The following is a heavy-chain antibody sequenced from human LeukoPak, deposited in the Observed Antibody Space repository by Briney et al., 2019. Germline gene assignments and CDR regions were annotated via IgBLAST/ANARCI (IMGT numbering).Heavy chain of an antibody. J-gene: IGHJ4*02. CDR1: GFTFSSYS. CDR3: TRPRTGTTDY. Sequence: KPGGSLRLSCAASGFTFSSYSMNWVRPAPGKGLEWVSYISSSGSSIYYADSVKGRFTMSRDNAKNSLYLQMNSLSAEDTAVYYCTRPRTGTTDYWGQGTLVTVSS. CDR2: ISSSGSSI. D-gene: IGHD1-7*01. V-gene: IGHV3-21*01.